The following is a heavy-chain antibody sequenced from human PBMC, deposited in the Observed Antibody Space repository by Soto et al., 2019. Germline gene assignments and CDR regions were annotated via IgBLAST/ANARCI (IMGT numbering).Heavy chain of an antibody. CDR1: GFSFGSYA. D-gene: IGHD3-3*01. J-gene: IGHJ4*02. CDR3: APWSYLDY. CDR2: ISGSDGKT. V-gene: IGHV3-23*01. Sequence: PGGSLRLSCAASGFSFGSYALSWVRQAPGKGLEWVSTISGSDGKTFYADSVKGRFSISRDTSQSTLYLQMNSLRADDTAMYYCAPWSYLDYWGQGTRVTVSS.